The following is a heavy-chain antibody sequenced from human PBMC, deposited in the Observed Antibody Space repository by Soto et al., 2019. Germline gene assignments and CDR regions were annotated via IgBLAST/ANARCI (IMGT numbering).Heavy chain of an antibody. J-gene: IGHJ4*02. CDR3: ARFYDQYGDYSLYYFDY. CDR2: IYYSGST. V-gene: IGHV4-59*01. CDR1: GGSISSYY. D-gene: IGHD4-17*01. Sequence: PSETLSLTCTVSGGSISSYYWSWIRQPPGKGLEWIGYIYYSGSTNYNPSLKSRVTISVDTSKNQFSLKLGSVTAADTAVYYCARFYDQYGDYSLYYFDYWGQGTLVTVSS.